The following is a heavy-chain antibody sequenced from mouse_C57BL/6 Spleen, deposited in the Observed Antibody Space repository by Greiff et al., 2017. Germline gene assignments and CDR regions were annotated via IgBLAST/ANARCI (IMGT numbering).Heavy chain of an antibody. CDR1: GYAFSSSW. CDR3: ARRRATMADWYFDV. V-gene: IGHV1-82*01. Sequence: VQLQQSGPELVKPGASVKISCKASGYAFSSSWMNWVKQRPGKGLEWIGRIYPGDGDTNYNGKFKGTATLTADKSSSTAYMQLSSLTSEDSAVYFCARRRATMADWYFDVWGTGTTVTVSS. J-gene: IGHJ1*03. CDR2: IYPGDGDT. D-gene: IGHD2-1*01.